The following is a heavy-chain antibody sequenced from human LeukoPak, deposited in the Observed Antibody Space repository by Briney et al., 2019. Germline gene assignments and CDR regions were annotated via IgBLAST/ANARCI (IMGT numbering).Heavy chain of an antibody. CDR2: ISSSDTI. V-gene: IGHV3-48*03. CDR1: GFTFSSYE. CDR3: TRDLPVD. J-gene: IGHJ4*02. Sequence: GGSLRLSCAASGFTFSSYEMNWVRQAPGKGLEWISYISSSDTIYYADSVKGRFTISRDNAKSSLYLQMNSLRAEDTAVYYCTRDLPVDWGQGTLVTVSS.